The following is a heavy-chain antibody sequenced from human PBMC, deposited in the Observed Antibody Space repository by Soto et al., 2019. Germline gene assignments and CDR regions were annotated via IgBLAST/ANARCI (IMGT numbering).Heavy chain of an antibody. CDR2: LSYDGSNK. CDR3: AKDVRLGATGGMDV. D-gene: IGHD1-26*01. CDR1: GLTFSNYG. Sequence: QVQLVESGGGVVQPGRSLRLSCAASGLTFSNYGMHWVRLAPGKRPEWVAVLSYDGSNKYYADSVKGRFTISRDNSKNMLYLQMNSLRAEDTAVYYCAKDVRLGATGGMDVWGQGTTVTVSS. V-gene: IGHV3-30*18. J-gene: IGHJ6*02.